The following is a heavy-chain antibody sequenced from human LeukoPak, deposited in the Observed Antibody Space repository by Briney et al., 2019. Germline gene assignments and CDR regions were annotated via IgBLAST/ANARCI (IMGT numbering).Heavy chain of an antibody. CDR3: ARDEGFFYGMDV. J-gene: IGHJ6*02. CDR1: GFTFSSYS. Sequence: GGSLRLSCAASGFTFSSYSMNWVRQAPGKGLEWVSSISSSSSYIYYADSVKGRFTISRDNAKNSLYLQMNSLRAEDTAVYYCARDEGFFYGMDVWGQGTTVTVSS. CDR2: ISSSSSYI. D-gene: IGHD3-3*01. V-gene: IGHV3-21*01.